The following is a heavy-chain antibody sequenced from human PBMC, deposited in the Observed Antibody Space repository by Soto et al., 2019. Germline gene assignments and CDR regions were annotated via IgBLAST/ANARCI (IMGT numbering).Heavy chain of an antibody. CDR2: IKQDGSEK. V-gene: IGHV3-7*05. CDR1: GFTFSSYW. Sequence: GGSLRLSCAASGFTFSSYWMSWVRQAPGKGLEWVANIKQDGSEKYYVDSVKGRFTISRDNAKNSLYLQMNSLRAEDTAVYYCAREAWGSGWYGGFDIWDQGTMVTVSS. CDR3: AREAWGSGWYGGFDI. J-gene: IGHJ3*02. D-gene: IGHD6-19*01.